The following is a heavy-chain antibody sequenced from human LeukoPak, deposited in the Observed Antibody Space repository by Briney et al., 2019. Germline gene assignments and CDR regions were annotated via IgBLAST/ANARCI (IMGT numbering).Heavy chain of an antibody. CDR1: GYTFTGYY. CDR3: ARGTGRGSIAARSSDSDY. D-gene: IGHD6-6*01. V-gene: IGHV1-2*02. J-gene: IGHJ4*02. Sequence: GASVTVSCKASGYTFTGYYMHWVRQVPGQGLEWMGWINPNSGGTNYAQKFQGRVTMTRDTSISTAYMELSRLRSDDTAVYYCARGTGRGSIAARSSDSDYWGQGTLVTVSS. CDR2: INPNSGGT.